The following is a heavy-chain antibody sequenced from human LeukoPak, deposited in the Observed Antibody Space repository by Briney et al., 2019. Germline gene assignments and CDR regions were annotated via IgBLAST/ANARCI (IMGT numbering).Heavy chain of an antibody. J-gene: IGHJ4*02. CDR1: GFTFDDYA. CDR2: ISWDSRSA. Sequence: RGSLRLSCAASGFTFDDYAMHWVRQSPGKGLQWVSFISWDSRSAYYADSVKGRFTISRDNNKKSVFLQMNSLSAEDTAFYYCARDSQDCSASTCYFDYWGQGTLVTVSA. CDR3: ARDSQDCSASTCYFDY. D-gene: IGHD2-15*01. V-gene: IGHV3-43D*03.